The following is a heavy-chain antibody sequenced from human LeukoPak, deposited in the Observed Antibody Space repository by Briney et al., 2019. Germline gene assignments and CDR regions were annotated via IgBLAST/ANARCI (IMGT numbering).Heavy chain of an antibody. J-gene: IGHJ4*02. Sequence: PSQTLSLTCTVSGGSISSGDYYWSWIRQPPGKGLEWIGYIYYSGSTYYNPSLKSRVTISVDTSKNQFSLKLSSVTAADTAVYYCARHRSSIAARFFDYWGQGTLVTVSS. CDR2: IYYSGST. CDR3: ARHRSSIAARFFDY. V-gene: IGHV4-30-4*01. D-gene: IGHD6-6*01. CDR1: GGSISSGDYY.